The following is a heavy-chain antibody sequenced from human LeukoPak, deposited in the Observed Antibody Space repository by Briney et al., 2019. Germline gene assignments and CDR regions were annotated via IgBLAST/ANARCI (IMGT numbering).Heavy chain of an antibody. CDR3: AKDGDYGGHGALYYYYYYGMDV. Sequence: PGRSLRLSCAASGFTFSSYGMHWVRQAPGKGLEWVAVISYDGSNKYYADSVKGRFTISRDNSKNTLYLQMNSLRAEDTAVYYCAKDGDYGGHGALYYYYYYGMDVWGQGTTVTVSS. V-gene: IGHV3-30*18. J-gene: IGHJ6*02. CDR1: GFTFSSYG. CDR2: ISYDGSNK. D-gene: IGHD4-23*01.